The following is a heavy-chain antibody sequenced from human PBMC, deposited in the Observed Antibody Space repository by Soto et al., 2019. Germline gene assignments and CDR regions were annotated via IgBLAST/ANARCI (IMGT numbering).Heavy chain of an antibody. CDR1: GFTFSSYS. J-gene: IGHJ4*02. CDR3: ARGQGGYSGSYDFDY. Sequence: EVQLVESGGGLVKPGGSLRLSCAASGFTFSSYSMNWVRQAPGKGLEWVSSISSSSSYIYYADSVKGRFTISRDNAKNSLYLQMNSLRAEDTAVYYCARGQGGYSGSYDFDYWGQGTLVTVSS. V-gene: IGHV3-21*01. CDR2: ISSSSSYI. D-gene: IGHD1-26*01.